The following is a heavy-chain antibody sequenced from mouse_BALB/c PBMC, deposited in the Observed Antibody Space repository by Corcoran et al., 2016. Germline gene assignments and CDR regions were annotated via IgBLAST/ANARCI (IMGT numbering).Heavy chain of an antibody. V-gene: IGHV1S136*01. D-gene: IGHD2-2*01. CDR3: AREAPGGYPFDY. J-gene: IGHJ2*01. Sequence: EVQLQQSGPELVKPGASVKMSCKASGYTFTSYVMHWVKQKPGQGLEWIGYIYPYNDDTKYNEEFKGKATLTSDKSSSTAYMTLNSLTAEDSAVYYCAREAPGGYPFDYWGQGTTLTVSS. CDR1: GYTFTSYV. CDR2: IYPYNDDT.